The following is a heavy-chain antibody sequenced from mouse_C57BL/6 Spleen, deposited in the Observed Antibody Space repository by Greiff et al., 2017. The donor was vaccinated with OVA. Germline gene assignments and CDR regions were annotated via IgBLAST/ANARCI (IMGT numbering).Heavy chain of an antibody. CDR3: ANSNYTFWFAY. CDR1: GYAFSSSW. V-gene: IGHV1-82*01. J-gene: IGHJ3*01. CDR2: IYPGDGDT. Sequence: QVQLKESGPELVKPGASVKISCKASGYAFSSSWMNWVKQRPGKGLEWIGRIYPGDGDTNYNGKFKGKATLTADKSSSTAYMQLSSLTSEDSAVYFCANSNYTFWFAYWGQGTLVTVSA. D-gene: IGHD2-5*01.